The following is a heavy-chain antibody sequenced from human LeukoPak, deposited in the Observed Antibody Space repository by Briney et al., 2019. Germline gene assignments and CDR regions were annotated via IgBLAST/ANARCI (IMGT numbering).Heavy chain of an antibody. CDR2: INPKNGGT. CDR1: GYTLTDYS. V-gene: IGHV1-2*02. D-gene: IGHD2/OR15-2a*01. J-gene: IGHJ5*02. CDR3: ARDLYCNSAKCYSNWFDT. Sequence: ASVKVSCKPSGYTLTDYSIHWLRQVPGQGPEWIGWINPKNGGTNYAQTFQGRVTMTRDTSITTAYMELSSLRSDDTAVYYCARDLYCNSAKCYSNWFDTWGQGTLVTVSS.